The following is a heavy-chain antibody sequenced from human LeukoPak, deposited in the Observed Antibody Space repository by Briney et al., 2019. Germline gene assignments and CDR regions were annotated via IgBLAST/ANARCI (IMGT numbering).Heavy chain of an antibody. CDR1: GFTFSSYG. CDR2: TVGNGGST. Sequence: PGGSLRLSCAASGFTFSSYGMNWVRQAPGKGLEWVSATVGNGGSTYYADSVKGRFTISRDNSKNTLYLQMNSLRAEDTALYYCARNEYETLDYWGQGTLVTVSS. J-gene: IGHJ4*02. CDR3: ARNEYETLDY. D-gene: IGHD2/OR15-2a*01. V-gene: IGHV3-23*01.